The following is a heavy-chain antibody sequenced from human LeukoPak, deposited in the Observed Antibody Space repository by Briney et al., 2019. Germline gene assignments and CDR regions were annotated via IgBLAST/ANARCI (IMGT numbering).Heavy chain of an antibody. J-gene: IGHJ4*02. CDR2: ISGSGGST. CDR3: AKDLHDYTDGFDY. Sequence: PGGSLRLSCAASGFIFSSYAMSWVRQAPGKGLERVSAISGSGGSTYYADSVKGRFTISRDNSKNTLYLQMNSLRAEDTAVYYCAKDLHDYTDGFDYWGQGTLVTVSS. D-gene: IGHD4-11*01. V-gene: IGHV3-23*01. CDR1: GFIFSSYA.